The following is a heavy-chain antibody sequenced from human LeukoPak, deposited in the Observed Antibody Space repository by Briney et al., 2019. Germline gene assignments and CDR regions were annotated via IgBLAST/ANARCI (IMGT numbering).Heavy chain of an antibody. CDR1: GYTFTSYD. D-gene: IGHD6-25*01. CDR3: AREAIAAGKNFDY. V-gene: IGHV1-8*02. CDR2: MNPNSGNT. Sequence: GASVKVSCKASGYTFTSYDINWVRQATGQGLEWMGWMNPNSGNTGYAQKFQGRVTMTCDTSTSTVYMDLSSLRSEDTAVYYCAREAIAAGKNFDYWGQGTQVTVSS. J-gene: IGHJ4*02.